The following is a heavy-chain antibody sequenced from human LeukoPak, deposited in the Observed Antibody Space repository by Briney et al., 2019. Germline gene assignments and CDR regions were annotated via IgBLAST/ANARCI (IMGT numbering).Heavy chain of an antibody. CDR1: GFPISASGMC. CDR3: ARMTESGSYPLDQ. D-gene: IGHD3-10*01. CDR2: IDWDDEE. Sequence: SGPTLVNPTQTLTLTCTLSGFPISASGMCVSWIRQPPGKALEWLARIDWDDEEYYATSLRTRLTISRDTSKNQVVLTMTNMDPVDTATYYCARMTESGSYPLDQWGQGTLVTVSS. J-gene: IGHJ4*02. V-gene: IGHV2-70*11.